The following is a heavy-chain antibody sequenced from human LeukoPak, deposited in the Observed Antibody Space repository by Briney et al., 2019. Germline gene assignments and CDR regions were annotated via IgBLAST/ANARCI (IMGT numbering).Heavy chain of an antibody. CDR3: ARFYQGGSGMNWFDP. CDR2: ISAYNGNT. Sequence: ASVKVSCKASGYTFTSYGISWVRQAPGQGLEWMGWISAYNGNTNYAQKLQGRVTMTTDTSTGTAYMELRSLRSDDTAVYYCARFYQGGSGMNWFDPWGQGTLVTVSS. D-gene: IGHD3-10*01. J-gene: IGHJ5*02. V-gene: IGHV1-18*04. CDR1: GYTFTSYG.